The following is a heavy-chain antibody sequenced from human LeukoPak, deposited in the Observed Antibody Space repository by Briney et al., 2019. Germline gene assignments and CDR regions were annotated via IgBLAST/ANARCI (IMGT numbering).Heavy chain of an antibody. CDR3: ARDASGSNYDILTGYYGFDY. V-gene: IGHV4-38-2*02. J-gene: IGHJ4*02. Sequence: SETLSLTCAVSGYSISSGYYWGWIRQPPGKGLEWIGSIYHSGSTYYNPSLKSRVTISVDTSKNQFFLKLSSVTAADTAVYYCARDASGSNYDILTGYYGFDYWGQGTLVTVSS. CDR2: IYHSGST. D-gene: IGHD3-9*01. CDR1: GYSISSGYY.